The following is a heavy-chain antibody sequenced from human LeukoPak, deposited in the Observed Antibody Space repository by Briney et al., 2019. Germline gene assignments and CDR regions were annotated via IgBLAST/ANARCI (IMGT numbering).Heavy chain of an antibody. V-gene: IGHV1-18*01. D-gene: IGHD3-22*01. CDR3: AREVYYYDSSGYYERPDY. J-gene: IGHJ4*02. CDR1: GYTFTTHG. Sequence: ASVKVSCKTSGYTFTTHGIDWVRQAPGQGLEWMGWINTYNGHTEYAQKVYHRVTMTTDTSTSTAYMELRSLRSDDTAVYYCAREVYYYDSSGYYERPDYWGQGTLVTVSS. CDR2: INTYNGHT.